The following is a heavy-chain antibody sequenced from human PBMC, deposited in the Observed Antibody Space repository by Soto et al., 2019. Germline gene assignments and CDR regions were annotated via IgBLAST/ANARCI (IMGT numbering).Heavy chain of an antibody. CDR1: GYTFTGYY. Sequence: ASVKVSCKASGYTFTGYYMHWVRQAPGQGLEWMGWINPNSGGTNYAQKFQGRVTMTRDTSISTAYMELSRLRSDDTAVYYCARVPGGYCSGGSCQGYFDYWGQGTLVTVSS. CDR3: ARVPGGYCSGGSCQGYFDY. J-gene: IGHJ4*02. V-gene: IGHV1-2*02. CDR2: INPNSGGT. D-gene: IGHD2-15*01.